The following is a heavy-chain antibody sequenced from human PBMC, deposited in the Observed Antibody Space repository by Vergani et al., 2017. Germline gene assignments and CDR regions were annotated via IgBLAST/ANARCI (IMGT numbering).Heavy chain of an antibody. CDR2: VHTDGTS. D-gene: IGHD5-24*01. CDR1: GASISSYF. J-gene: IGHJ5*02. V-gene: IGHV4-4*07. CDR3: AREQWDDDGPRGWFAP. Sequence: VQLQESGPGLVKPSETLSLTCSVSGASISSYFWSWIRQPAGKGLEWLGRVHTDGTSYYNPFLRTRVRLSADLSQSQFSLKMTSLTAADTAVYFCAREQWDDDGPRGWFAPWGQGILVTVSS.